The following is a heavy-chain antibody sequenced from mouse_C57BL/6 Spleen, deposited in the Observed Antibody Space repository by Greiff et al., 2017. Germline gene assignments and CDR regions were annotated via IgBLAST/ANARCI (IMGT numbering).Heavy chain of an antibody. Sequence: VQLQESGPELVKPGASVKLSSKASGYTFTSYDINWVKQRPGQGLEWIGWIYPSDGSTKYNEKVKGKATLTVDTSSSTAYMELHSLTSEDSAVYVCARGDSSGPFAYWGQGTLVTVSA. D-gene: IGHD3-2*02. CDR2: IYPSDGST. J-gene: IGHJ3*01. CDR1: GYTFTSYD. CDR3: ARGDSSGPFAY. V-gene: IGHV1-85*01.